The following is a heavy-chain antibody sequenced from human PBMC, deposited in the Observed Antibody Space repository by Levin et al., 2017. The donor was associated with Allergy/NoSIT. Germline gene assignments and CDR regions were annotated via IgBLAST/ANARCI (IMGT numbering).Heavy chain of an antibody. D-gene: IGHD4-23*01. J-gene: IGHJ4*02. Sequence: GGSLRLSCKASGGTFSSYAISWVRQAPGQGLEWMGGIIPIFGTANYAQKFQGRVTTSADKSTSTAYMGLSSLRSEDTAVYYCASLTTVVTMWSGGFDYWGQGTLVTVSS. CDR3: ASLTTVVTMWSGGFDY. CDR1: GGTFSSYA. V-gene: IGHV1-69*06. CDR2: IIPIFGTA.